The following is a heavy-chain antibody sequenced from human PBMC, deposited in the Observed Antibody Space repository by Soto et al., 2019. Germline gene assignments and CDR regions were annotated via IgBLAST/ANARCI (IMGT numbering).Heavy chain of an antibody. CDR3: ARDLRHGMDV. Sequence: SETLSLTCAVSGYSISSGYYWGWIRQPPGKGLEWIGSIYHSGSTYYNPSLKSRVTISVDTSKNQFSLKLSPVTAADTAVYYCARDLRHGMDVWGQGTTVTVSS. CDR2: IYHSGST. J-gene: IGHJ6*02. CDR1: GYSISSGYY. V-gene: IGHV4-38-2*02.